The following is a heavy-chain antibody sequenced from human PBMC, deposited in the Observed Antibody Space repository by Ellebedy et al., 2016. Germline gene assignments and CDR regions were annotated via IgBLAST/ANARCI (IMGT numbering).Heavy chain of an antibody. CDR2: FSTFTSDNGRT. D-gene: IGHD3-10*01. V-gene: IGHV4-4*08. Sequence: SEALSLTCSVSGDSINNNWWTWIRQSPGRGLECIGYFSTFTSDNGRTHYNPSLESRVTISVDTSKNHLSLKLNSVTEADTATYYCARLRPPYGPGLNWFDFWGLGTLVTVSS. CDR1: GDSINNNW. J-gene: IGHJ5*01. CDR3: ARLRPPYGPGLNWFDF.